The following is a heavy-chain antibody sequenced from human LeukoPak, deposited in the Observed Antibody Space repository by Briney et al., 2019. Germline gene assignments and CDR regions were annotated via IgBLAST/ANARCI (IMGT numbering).Heavy chain of an antibody. CDR1: GGSISSSSYY. Sequence: SSETLSLTCTVSGGSISSSSYYWGWIRQPPGKGLEWIGSIYYSGSTYYNPSLKNRVTMSVDTSKNQFSLKLSSVTAADTAVYYCARRSCTSTTCWFDPWGQGTQVTVSS. V-gene: IGHV4-39*07. CDR3: ARRSCTSTTCWFDP. J-gene: IGHJ5*02. D-gene: IGHD2-2*01. CDR2: IYYSGST.